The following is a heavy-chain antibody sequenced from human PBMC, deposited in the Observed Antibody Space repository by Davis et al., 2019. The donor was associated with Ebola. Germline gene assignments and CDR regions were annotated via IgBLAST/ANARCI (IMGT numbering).Heavy chain of an antibody. J-gene: IGHJ5*02. Sequence: AASVKVSCKASGYTFTSYDINWVRQAPGQRLEWMGWINAGNGNTKYSQKFQGRVTITRDTSASTAYMELSSLRSEDTAVYYCARSIAAAAYNWFDPWGQGTLVTVSS. CDR2: INAGNGNT. CDR3: ARSIAAAAYNWFDP. D-gene: IGHD6-13*01. CDR1: GYTFTSYD. V-gene: IGHV1-3*01.